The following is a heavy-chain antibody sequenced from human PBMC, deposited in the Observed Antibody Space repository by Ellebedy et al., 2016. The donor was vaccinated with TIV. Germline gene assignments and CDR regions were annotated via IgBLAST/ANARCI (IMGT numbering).Heavy chain of an antibody. D-gene: IGHD6-13*01. CDR2: ISSSSYI. CDR3: ARGRTSWHY. Sequence: GESLKISXAASGFTFNTYSMNWVRQAPGKGLEWVSSISSSSYIDYADSVKGRFTISRDNAKNSLYLQMSSLRAEDTAVYYCARGRTSWHYWGQGTLVTVSS. V-gene: IGHV3-21*01. CDR1: GFTFNTYS. J-gene: IGHJ4*02.